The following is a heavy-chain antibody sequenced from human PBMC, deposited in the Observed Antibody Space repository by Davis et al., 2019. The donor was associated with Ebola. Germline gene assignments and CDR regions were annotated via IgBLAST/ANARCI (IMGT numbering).Heavy chain of an antibody. V-gene: IGHV3-74*01. Sequence: GESLKISCTDSVITFSSYAMTWVRQAPGKGLVWVSRINSDGSSTSYADSVKGRFTISRDNAKNTLYLQMNSLRAEDTAVYYCARGDVDTAIYYYYYGMDVWGKGTTVTVSS. J-gene: IGHJ6*04. CDR1: VITFSSYA. D-gene: IGHD5-18*01. CDR3: ARGDVDTAIYYYYYGMDV. CDR2: INSDGSST.